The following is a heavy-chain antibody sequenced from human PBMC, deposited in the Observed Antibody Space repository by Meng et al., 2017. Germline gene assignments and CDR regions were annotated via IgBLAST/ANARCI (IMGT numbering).Heavy chain of an antibody. D-gene: IGHD3-22*01. CDR2: INSDGSST. J-gene: IGHJ4*02. Sequence: GESLKISCAASGFTFSSYWMHWVRQAPGKGLVWVSRINSDGSSTSYADSVKGRFTISRDNAKNTLYLQMNSLRAEDTAVYYCARDLLSDSSGYSLNYWGQGTLVTVSS. V-gene: IGHV3-74*01. CDR3: ARDLLSDSSGYSLNY. CDR1: GFTFSSYW.